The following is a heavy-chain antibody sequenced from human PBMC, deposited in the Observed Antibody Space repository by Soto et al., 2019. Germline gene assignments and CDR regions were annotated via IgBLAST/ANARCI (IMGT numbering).Heavy chain of an antibody. CDR1: GFTFSSYA. J-gene: IGHJ5*02. D-gene: IGHD3-10*01. V-gene: IGHV3-23*01. CDR2: ISGSGGST. Sequence: GGSLRLSCAASGFTFSSYAMSWVRQAPGKGLEWVSAISGSGGSTYYADSVKGRFTISRDNSKNTLYLQMNSLRAEDTAVYYCAKDHLQLWGSGSYYPHPNWFDPWGQGTLVTVSS. CDR3: AKDHLQLWGSGSYYPHPNWFDP.